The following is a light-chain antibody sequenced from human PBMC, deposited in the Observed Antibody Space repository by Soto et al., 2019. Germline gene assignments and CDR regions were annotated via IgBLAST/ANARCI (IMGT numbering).Light chain of an antibody. CDR2: DVS. J-gene: IGLJ2*01. CDR3: FSYAGSATLGV. Sequence: QSALTQPRSVSGSPGQSVTISCTGTSSDVGGYNYVSWYQHHPGKAPKLMIYDVSKRPSGVPDRFSGSKSGNTASLTISGLQAEEEAGYHCFSYAGSATLGVFGGGTKVTVL. V-gene: IGLV2-11*01. CDR1: SSDVGGYNY.